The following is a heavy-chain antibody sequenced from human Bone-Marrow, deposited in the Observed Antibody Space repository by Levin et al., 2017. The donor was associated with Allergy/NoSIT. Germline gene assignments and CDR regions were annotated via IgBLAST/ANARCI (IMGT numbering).Heavy chain of an antibody. CDR2: IYSSGST. CDR1: GASISSEDYY. CDR3: ARDIERGPSYYGINV. Sequence: SETLSLTCTVSGASISSEDYYWSWIRQPPGKGLEWIGYIYSSGSTFYNPSLKSPLSISVDRPKNQFSPKLRYVTAADTAVYYCARDIERGPSYYGINVWGQGTTVTVS. V-gene: IGHV4-30-4*01. D-gene: IGHD3-16*01. J-gene: IGHJ6*02.